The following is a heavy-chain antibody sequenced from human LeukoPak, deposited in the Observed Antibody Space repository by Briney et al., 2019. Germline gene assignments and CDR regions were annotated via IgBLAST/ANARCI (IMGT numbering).Heavy chain of an antibody. J-gene: IGHJ4*02. Sequence: PSETLSLTCAVSDYSISSGYYWGWIRQPPGKGLEWIETIYHSGSTYYNPSLKSRVTISVDTSKNQFSLKLTSVTAADTAVYYCARVRGYCSSTICYRYYFDYWGQGTLVTVSS. D-gene: IGHD2-2*01. CDR3: ARVRGYCSSTICYRYYFDY. V-gene: IGHV4-38-2*01. CDR1: DYSISSGYY. CDR2: IYHSGST.